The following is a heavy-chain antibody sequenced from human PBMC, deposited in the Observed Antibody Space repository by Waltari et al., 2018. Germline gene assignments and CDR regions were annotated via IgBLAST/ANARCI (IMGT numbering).Heavy chain of an antibody. CDR3: ARVEFFYFDY. V-gene: IGHV4-34*01. CDR2: INHSGST. D-gene: IGHD3-10*01. CDR1: AGSFSGYY. Sequence: QVQLQQWGAGLLKPSETLSLTCAVYAGSFSGYYWSWIRQPPGKGLEWIGEINHSGSTNYNPSLKSRVTISVDTSKNKFSLKLSSVTAADTAVYYCARVEFFYFDYWGQGTLVTVSS. J-gene: IGHJ4*02.